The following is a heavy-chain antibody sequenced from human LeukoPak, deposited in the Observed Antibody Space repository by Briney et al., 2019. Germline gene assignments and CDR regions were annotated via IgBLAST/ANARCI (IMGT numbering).Heavy chain of an antibody. V-gene: IGHV3-21*01. CDR1: GFTFSSYS. D-gene: IGHD4-23*01. J-gene: IGHJ4*02. Sequence: PGRSLRLSCAASGFTFSSYSMNWVRQAPGKGLEWVSSISSSSSYIYYADSVKGRFTISRENAKNTLYLQMSSLRAEDTAVYYCIRRTVGAPGNDYWGQGTLVPVSS. CDR2: ISSSSSYI. CDR3: IRRTVGAPGNDY.